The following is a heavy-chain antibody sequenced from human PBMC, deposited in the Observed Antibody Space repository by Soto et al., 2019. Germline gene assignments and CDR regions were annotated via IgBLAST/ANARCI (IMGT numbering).Heavy chain of an antibody. V-gene: IGHV3-33*01. CDR2: IWYDGSNK. CDR3: ARDRQQFDY. Sequence: AASGVTFSSYVMHWVRQAPGKGLEWVAVIWYDGSNKYYADSVKGRFTISRDNSKNTLYLQMNSLRAEDTAVYYCARDRQQFDYWGQGTLVTVSS. D-gene: IGHD6-13*01. CDR1: GVTFSSYV. J-gene: IGHJ4*02.